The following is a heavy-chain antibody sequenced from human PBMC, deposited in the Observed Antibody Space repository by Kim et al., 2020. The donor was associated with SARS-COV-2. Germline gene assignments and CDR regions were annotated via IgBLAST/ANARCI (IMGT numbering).Heavy chain of an antibody. CDR3: ARFGFWSGYYSLDY. Sequence: NPSLKSRVTISVDTSKNQFSLKLSSVTAADTAVYYCARFGFWSGYYSLDYWGQGTLVTVSS. V-gene: IGHV4-34*01. D-gene: IGHD3-3*01. J-gene: IGHJ4*02.